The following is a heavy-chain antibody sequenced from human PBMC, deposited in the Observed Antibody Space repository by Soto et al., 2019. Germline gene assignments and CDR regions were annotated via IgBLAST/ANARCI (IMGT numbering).Heavy chain of an antibody. CDR3: AKVSGGPRNYGMDV. CDR2: ISYDGSKK. D-gene: IGHD2-15*01. Sequence: QVQLVESGGGVVQPGRSLRLSCAASGFTFSSYGMHWVRQAPGKGLEWVEVISYDGSKKYYADSVKGRFTISRDNSKNTLYLQMNSLRAEDTAVYYCAKVSGGPRNYGMDVWGQGTTVIVSS. CDR1: GFTFSSYG. J-gene: IGHJ6*02. V-gene: IGHV3-30*18.